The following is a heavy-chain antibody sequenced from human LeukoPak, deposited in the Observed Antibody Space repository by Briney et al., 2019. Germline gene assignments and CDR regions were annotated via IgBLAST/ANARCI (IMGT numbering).Heavy chain of an antibody. V-gene: IGHV3-30*03. CDR1: GFTFSRHG. Sequence: GGSLRLSCAPSGFTFSRHGMHWVRQAPGKGLEWVAIISNDGSRKYYAHSVEGRFTVSRDNSKNTLYLQMNSLRAEDTAVYYCARPYYDFWSGYLAVYGMDVWGQGTTVTVSS. D-gene: IGHD3-3*01. CDR2: ISNDGSRK. J-gene: IGHJ6*02. CDR3: ARPYYDFWSGYLAVYGMDV.